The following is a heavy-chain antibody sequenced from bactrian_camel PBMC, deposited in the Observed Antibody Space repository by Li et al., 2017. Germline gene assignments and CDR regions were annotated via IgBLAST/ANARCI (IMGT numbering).Heavy chain of an antibody. J-gene: IGHJ4*01. V-gene: IGHV3S53*01. CDR3: AVEEGYYLGLRAGTYSN. CDR1: GYTFSTYC. Sequence: HVQLVESGGGSVQAGGSLRLSCAASGYTFSTYCMGWFRQTPGKEREAVAIIDNGGKLKYAESVKGRFTISRGDGVNTVYLQMDNLKPEDTAMYYCAVEEGYYLGLRAGTYSNWGQGTQVTVS. CDR2: IDNGGKL. D-gene: IGHD3*01.